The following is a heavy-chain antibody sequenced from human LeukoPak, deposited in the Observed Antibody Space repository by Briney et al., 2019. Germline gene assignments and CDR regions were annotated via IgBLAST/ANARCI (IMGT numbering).Heavy chain of an antibody. CDR3: ARGSETRYFGVFDY. CDR2: IYYSGST. D-gene: IGHD3-9*01. J-gene: IGHJ4*02. CDR1: GGSISSSSYY. Sequence: SETLSLTCTVSGGSISSSSYYWGWIRQPPGKGLEWIGSIYYSGSTYYNPSLKSRVTILVDTSKNQFSLKLSSVTAADTAVYYCARGSETRYFGVFDYWGQGTLVTVSS. V-gene: IGHV4-39*07.